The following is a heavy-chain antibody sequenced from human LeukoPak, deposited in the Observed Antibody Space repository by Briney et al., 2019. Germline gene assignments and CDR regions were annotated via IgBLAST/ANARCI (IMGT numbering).Heavy chain of an antibody. CDR1: GYTFYYYG. CDR2: ITPYNGNT. D-gene: IGHD3-22*01. J-gene: IGHJ4*02. V-gene: IGHV1-18*01. CDR3: ARRGVYYYDSSGRANYYFDY. Sequence: ASVKVSCKASGYTFYYYGISWVRQAPGQGLEWMGWITPYNGNTNYAQKLQGRVTMTTDTSTSTAYMELRSLRSGDTAMYYCARRGVYYYDSSGRANYYFDYWGQGTLVTVSS.